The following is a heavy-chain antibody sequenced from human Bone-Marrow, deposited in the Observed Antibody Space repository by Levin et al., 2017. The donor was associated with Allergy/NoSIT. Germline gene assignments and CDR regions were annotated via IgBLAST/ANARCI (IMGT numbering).Heavy chain of an antibody. J-gene: IGHJ5*02. Sequence: GESLKISCAASGFTVSSNYMSWVRQAPGKGLEWVSVIYSGGSTYYADSVKGRFTISRDNSKNTLYLQMNSLRAEDTAVYYCASPSVYDFWSGYYFTWGQGTLVTVSS. CDR3: ASPSVYDFWSGYYFT. CDR2: IYSGGST. D-gene: IGHD3-3*01. CDR1: GFTVSSNY. V-gene: IGHV3-53*01.